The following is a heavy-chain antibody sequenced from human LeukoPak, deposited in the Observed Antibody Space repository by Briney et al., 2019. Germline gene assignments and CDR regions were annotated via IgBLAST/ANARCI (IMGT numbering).Heavy chain of an antibody. J-gene: IGHJ4*02. CDR3: TTYCSGAICNGGWY. Sequence: GGSLRLSCAASGFTFSNAWMSWVRQAPGKGLEWVGRIKSKTSGGATDYAAPVKGRFTISRDDSKNTLYLQVNSLKTEDTAVYYCTTYCSGAICNGGWYWRQGTLVTVSS. CDR2: IKSKTSGGAT. D-gene: IGHD2-15*01. CDR1: GFTFSNAW. V-gene: IGHV3-15*01.